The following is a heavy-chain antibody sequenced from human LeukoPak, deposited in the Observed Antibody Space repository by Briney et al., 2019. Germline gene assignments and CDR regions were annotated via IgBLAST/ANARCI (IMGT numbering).Heavy chain of an antibody. CDR3: ARGSAVAGPMVDY. J-gene: IGHJ4*02. Sequence: SETLSLTCAVYGGSFSGYYWSWIRQPPGKGLEWIGEINHSGSTNYNPSLKSRVTISVDTSKNQFSLKLSSVTAADTAVYYCARGSAVAGPMVDYWGQGTLVTVSS. CDR2: INHSGST. CDR1: GGSFSGYY. D-gene: IGHD6-19*01. V-gene: IGHV4-34*01.